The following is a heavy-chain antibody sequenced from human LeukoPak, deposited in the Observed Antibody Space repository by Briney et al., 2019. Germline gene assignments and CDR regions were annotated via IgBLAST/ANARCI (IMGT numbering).Heavy chain of an antibody. CDR1: GFTFSSYA. J-gene: IGHJ4*02. Sequence: PGRSLRLSCAASGFTFSSYAMHWVRQAPGKGLEWVAVISYDGSNKYYADSVKGRFTISRDNSKNSLYLQMNSLRAEDTAVYYCARELDYSNYVDYWGQGTLVTVSS. CDR3: ARELDYSNYVDY. CDR2: ISYDGSNK. D-gene: IGHD4-11*01. V-gene: IGHV3-30-3*01.